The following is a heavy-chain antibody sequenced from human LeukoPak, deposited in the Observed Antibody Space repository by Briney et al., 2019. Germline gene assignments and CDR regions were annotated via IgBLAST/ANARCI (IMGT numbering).Heavy chain of an antibody. CDR1: GFTFSSYS. CDR3: ARDFDIVVVPAAIGLAYYYGMDV. CDR2: ISSSSSYI. V-gene: IGHV3-21*01. Sequence: GGSLRLSCAASGFTFSSYSLNWVRQAPGKGLEWVSSISSSSSYIYYADSVKGRFTISRDNAKNSLYLQMNSLRAEDTAVYYCARDFDIVVVPAAIGLAYYYGMDVWGQGTTVTVSS. D-gene: IGHD2-2*02. J-gene: IGHJ6*02.